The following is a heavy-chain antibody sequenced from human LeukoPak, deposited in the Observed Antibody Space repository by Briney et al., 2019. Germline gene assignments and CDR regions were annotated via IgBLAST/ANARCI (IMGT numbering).Heavy chain of an antibody. Sequence: PGGSLRLSCAASGFTFSSYEMNWVRQAPGKGLEWVSYISSSGSTIYYADSVKGRFTISRDNAKNSLYLQMNSLRAEDTAVYYCARDGDLRWRFRTFDYWGQGTLVTVSS. V-gene: IGHV3-48*03. CDR1: GFTFSSYE. CDR2: ISSSGSTI. D-gene: IGHD4-23*01. J-gene: IGHJ4*02. CDR3: ARDGDLRWRFRTFDY.